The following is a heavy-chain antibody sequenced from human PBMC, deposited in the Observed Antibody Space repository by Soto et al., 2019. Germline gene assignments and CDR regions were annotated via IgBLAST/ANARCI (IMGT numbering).Heavy chain of an antibody. CDR1: GGSISSYY. Sequence: KPSETLSLTCTVSGGSISSYYWSWIRQPPGKGLEWIGYIYYSGSTNYNPSLKSRVTISVDTSKNQFSLKLSSVTAADTAVYYCARGEDYDYIWGSYRSGHDAFDIWGQGTMVTVSS. V-gene: IGHV4-59*01. J-gene: IGHJ3*02. CDR3: ARGEDYDYIWGSYRSGHDAFDI. CDR2: IYYSGST. D-gene: IGHD3-16*02.